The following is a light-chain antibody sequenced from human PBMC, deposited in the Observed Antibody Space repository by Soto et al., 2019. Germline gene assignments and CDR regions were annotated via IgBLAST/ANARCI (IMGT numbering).Light chain of an antibody. Sequence: QSALTQPPSASGSPGQSVTISCTGTSSDVGGYNYVSWYQQHPGKAPKLMIYEVNKRPSGVPDRFSGSKSGNTASLTVSGLQAEDEADYYCSSYAGSNNKVFGTGTKVTVL. CDR3: SSYAGSNNKV. CDR1: SSDVGGYNY. J-gene: IGLJ1*01. V-gene: IGLV2-8*01. CDR2: EVN.